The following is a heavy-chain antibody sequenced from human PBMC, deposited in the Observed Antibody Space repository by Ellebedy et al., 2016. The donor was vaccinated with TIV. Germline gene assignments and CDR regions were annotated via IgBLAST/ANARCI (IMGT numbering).Heavy chain of an antibody. CDR1: GFTFSSYW. J-gene: IGHJ4*02. Sequence: GESLKISCAASGFTFSSYWMHWVRQAPGKGLVWVSRINSDASTTNYADSVKGRFTISRDRSNNTLYLQMNSLRAEDTAVYFCARDPFTTAWYGEFDSWGQGTLVTVSS. CDR2: INSDASTT. CDR3: ARDPFTTAWYGEFDS. D-gene: IGHD4-17*01. V-gene: IGHV3-74*01.